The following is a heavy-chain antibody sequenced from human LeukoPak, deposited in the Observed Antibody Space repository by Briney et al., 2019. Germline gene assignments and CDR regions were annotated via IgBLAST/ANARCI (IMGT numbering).Heavy chain of an antibody. CDR3: VREGEGPLSKDFDY. V-gene: IGHV1-2*02. D-gene: IGHD2/OR15-2a*01. J-gene: IGHJ4*02. CDR1: GFTFTDHY. CDR2: ISPHSTFT. Sequence: ASVKVSCKSSGFTFTDHYIHWVRQGPGQGLEWMGYISPHSTFTSSPQEFQGRVTMTRDTSMTTAYMELTWLTSDDTAVYYCVREGEGPLSKDFDYWGQGTLVTVSS.